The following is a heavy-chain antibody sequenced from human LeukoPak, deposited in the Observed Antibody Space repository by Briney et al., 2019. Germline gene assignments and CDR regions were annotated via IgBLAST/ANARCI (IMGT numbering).Heavy chain of an antibody. V-gene: IGHV3-30-3*01. D-gene: IGHD5-18*01. CDR2: ISYDGSNK. Sequence: GRSLRLFCAASGFTFSSYAMHWVRQAPGKGLEWVAVISYDGSNKYYADSVKGRFTISRDNSKNTLYLQMNSLRAEDTAVYYCAIVDGYSYGAPFDYWGQGTLVTVSS. J-gene: IGHJ4*02. CDR1: GFTFSSYA. CDR3: AIVDGYSYGAPFDY.